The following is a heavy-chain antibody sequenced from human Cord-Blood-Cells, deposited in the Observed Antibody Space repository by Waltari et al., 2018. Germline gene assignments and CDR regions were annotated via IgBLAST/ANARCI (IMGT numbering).Heavy chain of an antibody. J-gene: IGHJ4*02. Sequence: QVQLQQWGAGLLKPSETLSLTCAVYGGSFSGYYWSWIRQPPGKGLEWIGEINHSGSTNYNPSLKCRVTISVDTSKNQFSLKLSSVTAAYTAVYYCARTGRSSWYFDYWGQGTLVTVSS. CDR2: INHSGST. D-gene: IGHD6-13*01. CDR1: GGSFSGYY. CDR3: ARTGRSSWYFDY. V-gene: IGHV4-34*01.